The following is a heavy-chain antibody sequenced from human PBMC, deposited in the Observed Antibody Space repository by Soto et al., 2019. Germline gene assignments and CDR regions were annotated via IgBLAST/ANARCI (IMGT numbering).Heavy chain of an antibody. CDR2: INPNSGGT. CDR3: ARGGLLWFGESSYFFDS. D-gene: IGHD3-10*01. CDR1: GYIFTGSY. Sequence: QVQLVQSGAEVKKPGASVKVSCKASGYIFTGSYMHWVRQAPGQGLEWMGWINPNSGGTNYAQKFQGRVTMTRDTSISTAYMDLSRLRSDDTAVYYCARGGLLWFGESSYFFDSWGQGTLVTVPS. J-gene: IGHJ4*02. V-gene: IGHV1-2*02.